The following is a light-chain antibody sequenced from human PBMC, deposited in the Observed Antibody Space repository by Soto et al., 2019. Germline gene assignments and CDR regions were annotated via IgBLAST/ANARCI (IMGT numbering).Light chain of an antibody. CDR2: GAS. V-gene: IGKV3-20*01. J-gene: IGKJ2*01. CDR3: KQYGSSPRYT. CDR1: QSVSSSY. Sequence: EIVLTQSPGTLSLSPGERATLSCRASQSVSSSYLAWYQQKPGQAPRLLIYGASSRATGIPDRFSGSGSGTDFTLTISRLEPEDFAVYYCKQYGSSPRYTFGQGTNLEIK.